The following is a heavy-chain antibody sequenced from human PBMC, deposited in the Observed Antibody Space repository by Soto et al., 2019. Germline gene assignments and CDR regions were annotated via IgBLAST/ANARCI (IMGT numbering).Heavy chain of an antibody. CDR1: GASISSSSYY. Sequence: PSETLSLTCTVSGASISSSSYYWAWIRQPPGKGLEWIGSIYYRGSTDYNPSLKSRVTISVDTSKNHFSLKLNSVTAADTAVYYCARPNTRGSLVGIHSSGQATLVTVSS. J-gene: IGHJ4*02. V-gene: IGHV4-39*02. D-gene: IGHD5-12*01. CDR2: IYYRGST. CDR3: ARPNTRGSLVGIHS.